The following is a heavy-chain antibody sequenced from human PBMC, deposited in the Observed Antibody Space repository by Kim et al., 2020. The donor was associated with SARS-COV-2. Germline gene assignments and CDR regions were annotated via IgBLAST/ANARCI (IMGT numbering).Heavy chain of an antibody. CDR2: ISYDGSNK. J-gene: IGHJ6*03. CDR3: ARDTRGYSLWSGYYTENYWYYYYMDV. D-gene: IGHD3-3*01. Sequence: GGSLRLSCAASGFTFSSYAMHWVRQAPGKGLEWVAVISYDGSNKYYADSVKGRFTISRDNSKNTLYLQMNSLRAEDTAVYYCARDTRGYSLWSGYYTENYWYYYYMDVWGKGTTVTVSS. CDR1: GFTFSSYA. V-gene: IGHV3-30-3*01.